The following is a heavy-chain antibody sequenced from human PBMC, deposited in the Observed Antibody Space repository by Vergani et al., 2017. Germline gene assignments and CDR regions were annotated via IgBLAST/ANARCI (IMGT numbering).Heavy chain of an antibody. V-gene: IGHV2-5*02. CDR2: IYWDDDK. CDR3: ASAPIAVAGDYFDY. CDR1: GFSLSTSGVG. D-gene: IGHD6-19*01. J-gene: IGHJ4*02. Sequence: QITLKESGPTLVKPTPTLTLTCTFSGFSLSTSGVGVGWIRQPPGKALEWLALIYWDDDKRYSPSLKSRLTITKDTPKNQVVLTMTNMDPVDTATYYCASAPIAVAGDYFDYWGQGTLVTVSS.